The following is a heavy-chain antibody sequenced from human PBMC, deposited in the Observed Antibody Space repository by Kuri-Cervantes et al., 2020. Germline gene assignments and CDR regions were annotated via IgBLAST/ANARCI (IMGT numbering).Heavy chain of an antibody. V-gene: IGHV3-33*08. D-gene: IGHD3-16*01. CDR3: ARDSFRGHIYVGGGAVAFDI. J-gene: IGHJ3*02. CDR2: IRYDGSNK. CDR1: GFTFSSYG. Sequence: GGSLRLSCAASGFTFSSYGMHWVRQAPGEGLEWVSVIRYDGSNKYYADSVKGRFTISRDNSKNTLYLQMNSLRAEDTAVYYFARDSFRGHIYVGGGAVAFDIWGQGTMVTVSS.